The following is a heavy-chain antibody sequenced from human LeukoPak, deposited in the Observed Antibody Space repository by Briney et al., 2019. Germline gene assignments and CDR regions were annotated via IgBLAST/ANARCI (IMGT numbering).Heavy chain of an antibody. CDR3: ARDTYYYDSSGYSYFDY. D-gene: IGHD3-22*01. V-gene: IGHV4-38-2*02. CDR2: IYHSGST. J-gene: IGHJ4*02. Sequence: SETLSLTCAVSGYSISSGYYWGWILQPPGKGLEWIGSIYHSGSTYYNPSLKSRVTISVDTSKNQFSLKLSSVTAADTAVYYCARDTYYYDSSGYSYFDYWGQGTLVTVSS. CDR1: GYSISSGYY.